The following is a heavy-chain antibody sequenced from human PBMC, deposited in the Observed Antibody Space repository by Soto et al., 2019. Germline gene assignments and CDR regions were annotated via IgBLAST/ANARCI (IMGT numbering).Heavy chain of an antibody. D-gene: IGHD6-13*01. CDR2: ISVSGGIT. J-gene: IGHJ5*02. CDR1: GFTFSSYA. CDR3: AKEVVVGIAAAGFDH. V-gene: IGHV3-23*01. Sequence: PGGSLRLSCAASGFTFSSYAMSWVRQAQGKGLEWVSAISVSGGITYYADSVKGRFTISRDNSKNKLYLQMNSLRAEDTAVYYCAKEVVVGIAAAGFDHWGKGNMVTVPS.